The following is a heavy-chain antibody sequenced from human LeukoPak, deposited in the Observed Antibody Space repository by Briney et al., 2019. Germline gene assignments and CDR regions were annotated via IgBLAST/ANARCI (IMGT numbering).Heavy chain of an antibody. CDR1: GFTFSNYA. Sequence: GGSLRLSCAASGFTFSNYAMSWVRQAPGKGLEWVSGISGSGGSTFYADSVRGRITISRDNSNNTLYLQMNSLRAEDTAVYYCAKDQYCTSTSCYVGYWGQGTLVTVSS. J-gene: IGHJ4*02. CDR3: AKDQYCTSTSCYVGY. CDR2: ISGSGGST. D-gene: IGHD2-2*01. V-gene: IGHV3-23*01.